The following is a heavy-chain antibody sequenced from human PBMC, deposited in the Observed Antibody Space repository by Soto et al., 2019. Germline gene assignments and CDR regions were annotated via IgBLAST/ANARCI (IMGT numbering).Heavy chain of an antibody. J-gene: IGHJ5*02. D-gene: IGHD3-10*01. CDR3: ARAQFYSGSGNYNNLMFDA. Sequence: SETLSLTCTVSGGSISSYYWSWIRQPPGGGLEWIGYMYHSGTFLKSPSLKTRLTMSLDMSNNQSSLTLNSMTAADTAVYYCARAQFYSGSGNYNNLMFDAWGQGIQVTVSS. CDR1: GGSISSYY. V-gene: IGHV4-59*12. CDR2: MYHSGTF.